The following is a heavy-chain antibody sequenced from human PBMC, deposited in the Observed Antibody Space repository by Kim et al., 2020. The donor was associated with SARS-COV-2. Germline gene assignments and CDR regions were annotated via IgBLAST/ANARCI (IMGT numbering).Heavy chain of an antibody. CDR3: ARGLWIGQLFPFGY. Sequence: GGSLRLSCAASGFTFGDYYMHWVRQVRGKGLEWISAINNAGDTYYPDSVKGRFTISRDNAQKTFYLQMNSLRDGDTAVYFCARGLWIGQLFPFGYWGQGTLVTVSS. CDR1: GFTFGDYY. D-gene: IGHD3-10*01. CDR2: INNAGDT. V-gene: IGHV3-13*01. J-gene: IGHJ4*02.